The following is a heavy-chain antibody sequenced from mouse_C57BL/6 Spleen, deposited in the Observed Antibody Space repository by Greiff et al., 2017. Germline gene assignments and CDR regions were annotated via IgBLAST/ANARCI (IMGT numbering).Heavy chain of an antibody. V-gene: IGHV1-78*01. Sequence: VQRVESDAELVKPGASVKISCKVSGYTFTDHTIHWMKQRPEQGLEWIGYIYPRDGSTKYNEKFKGKATLTADKSSSTAYMQLNSLTSEDSAVYFCARDYYGSSSGWFAYWGQGTLVTDSA. CDR2: IYPRDGST. D-gene: IGHD1-1*01. CDR1: GYTFTDHT. CDR3: ARDYYGSSSGWFAY. J-gene: IGHJ3*01.